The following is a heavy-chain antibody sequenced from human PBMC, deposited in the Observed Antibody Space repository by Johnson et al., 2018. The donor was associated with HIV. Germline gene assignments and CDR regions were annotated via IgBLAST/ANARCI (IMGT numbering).Heavy chain of an antibody. Sequence: QVQLVESGGGVVQPGRSLRLSCAASGFTFSRYGMHWVRQAPGKGLEWVAVIWYDGSNKYYADSVKGRFTISRDNSKNTLYLQMNSLRAEDTAGYYCARDTKSGSYLEGTGAFDIWGQGTMVTVSS. CDR3: ARDTKSGSYLEGTGAFDI. V-gene: IGHV3-30*19. J-gene: IGHJ3*02. CDR1: GFTFSRYG. D-gene: IGHD3-10*01. CDR2: IWYDGSNK.